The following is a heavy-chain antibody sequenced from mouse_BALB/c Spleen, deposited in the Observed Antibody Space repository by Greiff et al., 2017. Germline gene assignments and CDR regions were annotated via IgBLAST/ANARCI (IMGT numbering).Heavy chain of an antibody. CDR2: ISYSGST. D-gene: IGHD1-1*01. V-gene: IGHV3-2*02. CDR3: ARSSYGTFDV. CDR1: GYSITSDYA. Sequence: EVKLMESGPGLVKPSQSLSLTCTVTGYSITSDYAWNWIRQFPGNKLEWMGYISYSGSTSYNPSLKSRISITRDTSKNQFFLQLNSVTTEDTATYYCARSSYGTFDVWGAGTTVTVSS. J-gene: IGHJ1*01.